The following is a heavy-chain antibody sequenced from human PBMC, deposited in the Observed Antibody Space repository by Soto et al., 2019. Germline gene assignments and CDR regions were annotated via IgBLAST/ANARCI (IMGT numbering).Heavy chain of an antibody. D-gene: IGHD6-19*01. CDR2: IYYSGST. V-gene: IGHV4-61*01. CDR1: GGSVSSGSYY. J-gene: IGHJ4*02. Sequence: SETLSLTCTVSGGSVSSGSYYWSWIRQPPGKGLEWIGYIYYSGSTNYNPSLKSRVTISVDTSKNQFSLKLSSVTAADTAVYYCARQSIAVARNYFDYCGQGTLVTVST. CDR3: ARQSIAVARNYFDY.